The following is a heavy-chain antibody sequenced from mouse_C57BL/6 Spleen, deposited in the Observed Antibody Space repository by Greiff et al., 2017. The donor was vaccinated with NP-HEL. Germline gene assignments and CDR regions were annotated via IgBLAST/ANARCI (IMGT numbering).Heavy chain of an antibody. D-gene: IGHD1-1*01. CDR2: IYPGDGDT. Sequence: QVQLQQSGAELVKPGASVKISCKASGYAFSSYWMNWVKQRPGKGLEWIGQIYPGDGDTNYNGKFKGKATLTADKSSSTAYMQLSSLTSEDSAVYFCARGLLLREAMDYWGQGTSVTVSS. CDR3: ARGLLLREAMDY. V-gene: IGHV1-80*01. J-gene: IGHJ4*01. CDR1: GYAFSSYW.